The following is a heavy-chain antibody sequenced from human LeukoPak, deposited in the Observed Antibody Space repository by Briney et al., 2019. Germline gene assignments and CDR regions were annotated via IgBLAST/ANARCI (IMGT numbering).Heavy chain of an antibody. V-gene: IGHV4-34*01. J-gene: IGHJ4*02. Sequence: SETLSLTCAVYGVSFSGYYWSWIRQPPGKGLEWIGEINHSGSTNYNPSLKSRVTISVDTSKNQFSLKLSSVTAADTAVYYCARANYGDLNYWGQGTLVTVSS. CDR1: GVSFSGYY. CDR3: ARANYGDLNY. CDR2: INHSGST. D-gene: IGHD4-17*01.